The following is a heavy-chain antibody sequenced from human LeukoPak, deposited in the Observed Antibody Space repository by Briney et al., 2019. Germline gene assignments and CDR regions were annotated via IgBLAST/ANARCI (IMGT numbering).Heavy chain of an antibody. D-gene: IGHD6-6*01. CDR3: ARDHGLSSSSSHDY. V-gene: IGHV3-48*01. CDR2: ISSGSTTI. J-gene: IGHJ4*02. Sequence: PGGSLRLSCAASGFTFSSYAMNWVRQAPGKGLEWVSYISSGSTTIYYADSVKGRFTISRDNAKNSLYLQMNSLRAEDTAVYYCARDHGLSSSSSHDYWGQGTLVTVSS. CDR1: GFTFSSYA.